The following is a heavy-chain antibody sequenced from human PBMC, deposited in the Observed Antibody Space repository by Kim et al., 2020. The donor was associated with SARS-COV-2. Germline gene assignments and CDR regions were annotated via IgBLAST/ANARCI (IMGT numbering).Heavy chain of an antibody. Sequence: GGSLRLSCAASGFTFSSYAMSWVRQAPGKGLEWVSAISGSGGSTYYADSVKGRFTISRDNSKNTLYLQMNSLRAEDTAVYYCAKGSSGWYGVLYYGMDVWGQGTTVTVSS. CDR3: AKGSSGWYGVLYYGMDV. V-gene: IGHV3-23*01. D-gene: IGHD6-19*01. CDR1: GFTFSSYA. CDR2: ISGSGGST. J-gene: IGHJ6*02.